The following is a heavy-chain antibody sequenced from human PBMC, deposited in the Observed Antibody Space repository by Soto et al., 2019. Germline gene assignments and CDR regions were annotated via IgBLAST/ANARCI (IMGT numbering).Heavy chain of an antibody. CDR3: ARAFQGQAYYDFWSGSTGYYYYGMDV. Sequence: SVKVSCKASGGTFSSYAISWVRQAPGQGLEWMGGIIPIFGTANYAQKFQGRVTITADKSTSTAYMELSSLRSEDTAVYYCARAFQGQAYYDFWSGSTGYYYYGMDVWRQGTTVTVSS. CDR1: GGTFSSYA. D-gene: IGHD3-3*01. J-gene: IGHJ6*02. CDR2: IIPIFGTA. V-gene: IGHV1-69*06.